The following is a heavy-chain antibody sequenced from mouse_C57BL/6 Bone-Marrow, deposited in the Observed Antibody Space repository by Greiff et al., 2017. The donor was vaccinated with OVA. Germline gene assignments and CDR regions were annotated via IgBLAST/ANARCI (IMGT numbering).Heavy chain of an antibody. J-gene: IGHJ3*01. D-gene: IGHD1-1*02. CDR3: ARQLSRGFAY. CDR1: GFTFSDYY. CDR2: ISNGGGST. Sequence: EVNVVESGGGLVQPGGSLKLSCAASGFTFSDYYMYWVRQTPEKRLEWVAYISNGGGSTYYPDNVKGRFTISRDNAKNTLYLQMSRLKSEDTARYYCARQLSRGFAYWGQGTLVTVSA. V-gene: IGHV5-12*01.